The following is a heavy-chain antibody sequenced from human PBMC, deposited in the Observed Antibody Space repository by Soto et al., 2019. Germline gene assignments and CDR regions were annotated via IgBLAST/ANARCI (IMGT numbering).Heavy chain of an antibody. J-gene: IGHJ4*02. V-gene: IGHV4-31*03. D-gene: IGHD6-13*01. Sequence: PSKTLSLTCTVSGGSTSSGGHYWSWIRQHPGKGLEWIGYIYHSGSTYYNPSLKRRVTISVDTSEKQFSLQLSSVTAADTAVYYYARVVYSGNFFDYWGQGTPVTV. CDR3: ARVVYSGNFFDY. CDR1: GGSTSSGGHY. CDR2: IYHSGST.